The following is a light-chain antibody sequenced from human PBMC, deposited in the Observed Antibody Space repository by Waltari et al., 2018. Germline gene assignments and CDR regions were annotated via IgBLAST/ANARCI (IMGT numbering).Light chain of an antibody. V-gene: IGKV4-1*01. J-gene: IGKJ2*01. CDR1: QSVLYSSNNKNY. Sequence: DIVMTQSPDSLAVSLGVRATINCKSSQSVLYSSNNKNYLALYQQKPGQPPKLLIYWASTREFGVPDRFSGSGSGTDFTLTISSLQAEDVAVYYCQQYYSTPYTFGQGTKLEIK. CDR3: QQYYSTPYT. CDR2: WAS.